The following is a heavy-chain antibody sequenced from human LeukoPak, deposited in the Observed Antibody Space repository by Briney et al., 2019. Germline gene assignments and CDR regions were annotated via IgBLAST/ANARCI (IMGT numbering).Heavy chain of an antibody. CDR2: IYSGGST. D-gene: IGHD2-2*01. J-gene: IGHJ4*02. CDR3: ARASSTSWPYYFDY. V-gene: IGHV3-NL1*01. Sequence: GRSLRLSCAASGFTFSSYGMHWVRQAPGKGLEWVSVIYSGGSTHYADSVKGRFTISRDDSKNTLYLQMNSLRAEDTAVYYCARASSTSWPYYFDYWGQGTLVTVSS. CDR1: GFTFSSYG.